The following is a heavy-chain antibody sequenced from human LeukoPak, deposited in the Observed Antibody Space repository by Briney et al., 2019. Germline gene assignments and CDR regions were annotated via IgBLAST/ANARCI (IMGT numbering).Heavy chain of an antibody. CDR2: INSDGSST. CDR1: GFTFSSYW. V-gene: IGHV3-74*01. D-gene: IGHD3-10*01. CDR3: ARSMVRGDI. Sequence: PGGSLRLSCAASGFTFSSYWIYWVRQVPGQGLVWVSRINSDGSSTSYADSVKGRFTISRDNAKNTLYLQMNSLRAEDTAVYYCARSMVRGDIWGQGTMVTVSS. J-gene: IGHJ3*02.